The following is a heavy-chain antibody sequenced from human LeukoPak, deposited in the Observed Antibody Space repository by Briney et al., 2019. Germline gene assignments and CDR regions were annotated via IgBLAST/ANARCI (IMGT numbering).Heavy chain of an antibody. V-gene: IGHV4-59*01. CDR3: ARDRAAGTLDF. CDR1: SGSITGYY. D-gene: IGHD6-13*01. Sequence: ETLSLTCTVSSGSITGYYWAWIRQPPGKGLEWIGYIQYSGTTEYNPSLASRASISVDTAKDQFSLNLRSVTAADTAVYYCARDRAAGTLDFWGPGTLVTVSS. CDR2: IQYSGTT. J-gene: IGHJ4*02.